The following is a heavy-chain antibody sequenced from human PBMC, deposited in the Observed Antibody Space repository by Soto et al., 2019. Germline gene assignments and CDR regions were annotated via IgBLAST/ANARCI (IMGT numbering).Heavy chain of an antibody. V-gene: IGHV4-39*01. Sequence: QLQLQESGPGLVKPSETLSLTCTVSGGSIRSSSYYWGWIRQPPGKGLEWIRSIYYSGSTYYNPSLKSRVHISDDTSKHQFSLKLSSVTAADTAVYYRARHKYSRSPDYNWFDPWDQGTLVIVAS. CDR3: ARHKYSRSPDYNWFDP. J-gene: IGHJ5*02. D-gene: IGHD6-6*01. CDR1: GGSIRSSSYY. CDR2: IYYSGST.